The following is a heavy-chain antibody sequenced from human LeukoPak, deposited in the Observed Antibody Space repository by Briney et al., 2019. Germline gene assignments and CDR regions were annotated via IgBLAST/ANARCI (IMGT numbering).Heavy chain of an antibody. CDR1: GFTFGDYA. D-gene: IGHD3-9*01. CDR3: TRATQGHYDILTGFAGPDY. CDR2: IRSKAYGGTT. V-gene: IGHV3-49*03. J-gene: IGHJ4*02. Sequence: PGGSLRLSCTASGFTFGDYAMSWFRQAPGKGLEWVGFIRSKAYGGTTEYAASVKGRFTISRDDSKSIAYLQMNSLKTEDTAVYYCTRATQGHYDILTGFAGPDYWGQGTLVTVSS.